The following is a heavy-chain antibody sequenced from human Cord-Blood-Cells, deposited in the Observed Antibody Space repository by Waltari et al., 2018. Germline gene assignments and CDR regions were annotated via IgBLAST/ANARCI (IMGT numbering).Heavy chain of an antibody. V-gene: IGHV4-31*03. CDR1: GGSINSGGYY. CDR2: IYYSGST. CDR3: ARGSSSDAFDI. D-gene: IGHD6-6*01. J-gene: IGHJ3*02. Sequence: QVQLQESGPGLVKPSQTLSLTCTVSGGSINSGGYYWSWIRQHPGKGLEWIGYIYYSGSTYYNPSLKSRVTRSVDTSKNQFSLKLSSVTAADTAVYYCARGSSSDAFDIWGQGTMVTVSS.